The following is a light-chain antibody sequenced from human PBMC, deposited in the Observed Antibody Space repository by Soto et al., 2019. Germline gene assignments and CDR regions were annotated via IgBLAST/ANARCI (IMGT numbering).Light chain of an antibody. Sequence: QSVLTQPASVSGSPGQSITISCTGTSSDVGSYNYVSWYQQYPGKAPKLMIYDVSNRPSGVSYRFSGSKSGNTASLTISGLQAEDEADYYCSSYTTSSTHVVFGAGTKLTVL. CDR1: SSDVGSYNY. V-gene: IGLV2-14*01. CDR3: SSYTTSSTHVV. CDR2: DVS. J-gene: IGLJ2*01.